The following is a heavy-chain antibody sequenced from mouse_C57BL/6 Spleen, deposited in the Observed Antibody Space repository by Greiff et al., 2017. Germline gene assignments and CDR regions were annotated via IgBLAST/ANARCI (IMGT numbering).Heavy chain of an antibody. Sequence: QVQLQQSGPELVKPGASVKISCKASGYAFSSSWMNWVKQRPGKGLEWIGRIYPGDGDTNYNGKFKGKATLTADKSSSTAYMQLSSLTSEDSAVYFCAREEYPDYWGQGTTLTVSS. J-gene: IGHJ2*01. CDR3: AREEYPDY. CDR2: IYPGDGDT. V-gene: IGHV1-82*01. CDR1: GYAFSSSW. D-gene: IGHD5-1*01.